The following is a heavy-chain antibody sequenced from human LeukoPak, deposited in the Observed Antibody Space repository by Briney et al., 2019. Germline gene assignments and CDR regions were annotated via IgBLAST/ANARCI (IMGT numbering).Heavy chain of an antibody. D-gene: IGHD5-12*01. J-gene: IGHJ4*02. CDR1: GYTFTSYA. V-gene: IGHV1-18*01. CDR2: ISVYNGYT. Sequence: ASVNVSCKASGYTFTSYAMHWVRQAPGQGLEWMGWISVYNGYTNYAQKLQGRVTMTTDTSTNTAYMELRSLRSDDTAVYYCARGYDSKIDYWGQGTLVTVSS. CDR3: ARGYDSKIDY.